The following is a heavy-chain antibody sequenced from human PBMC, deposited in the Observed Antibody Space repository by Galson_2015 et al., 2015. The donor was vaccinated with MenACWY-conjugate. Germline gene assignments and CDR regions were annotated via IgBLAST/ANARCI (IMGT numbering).Heavy chain of an antibody. CDR2: IYSDGST. D-gene: IGHD3-22*01. CDR1: GFTVSSNY. J-gene: IGHJ1*01. CDR3: ARGYYYDSSGYYWGYFQH. V-gene: IGHV3-66*01. Sequence: SLRLSCAASGFTVSSNYMSWVRQAPGKGLEWLSVIYSDGSTYYADSVKGRFTISRDNSKNTLYLQMNSLRAEDTAVYYCARGYYYDSSGYYWGYFQHWGQGTLVTVSS.